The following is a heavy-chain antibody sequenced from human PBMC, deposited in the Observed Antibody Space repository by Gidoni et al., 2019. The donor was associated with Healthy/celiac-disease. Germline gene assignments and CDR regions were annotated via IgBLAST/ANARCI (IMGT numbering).Heavy chain of an antibody. J-gene: IGHJ6*03. Sequence: QVQLQESGPGLVKPSETLSLTCTVSGGSISSYYWSWIRQPPGKGLEWIGYIYYSGSTNYNPSLKSRVTISVDTSKNQFSLKLSSVTAADTAVYYCARGPNPYYYYYMDVWGKGTTVTVSS. CDR1: GGSISSYY. CDR3: ARGPNPYYYYYMDV. CDR2: IYYSGST. V-gene: IGHV4-59*01.